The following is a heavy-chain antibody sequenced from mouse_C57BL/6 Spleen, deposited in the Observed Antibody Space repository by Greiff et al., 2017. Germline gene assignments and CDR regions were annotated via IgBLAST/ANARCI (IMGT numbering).Heavy chain of an antibody. CDR3: TREGTTVVATDAMDY. J-gene: IGHJ4*01. V-gene: IGHV5-9-1*02. D-gene: IGHD1-1*01. CDR1: GFTFSSYA. Sequence: EVQRVESGEGLVKPGGSLKLSCAASGFTFSSYAMSWVRQTPEKRLEWVAYLSSGGDYIYYADPVKGRFTISRDNARNALYLQMSRLKSEDTAMYYCTREGTTVVATDAMDYWGQGTSVTVSS. CDR2: LSSGGDYI.